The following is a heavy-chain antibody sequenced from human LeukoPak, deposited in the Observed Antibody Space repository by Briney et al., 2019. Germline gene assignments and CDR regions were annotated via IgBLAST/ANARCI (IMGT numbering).Heavy chain of an antibody. V-gene: IGHV1-18*01. Sequence: ASVKVSCKASGYTFTSYGISWVRQAPGQGLEWMGWISAYNGNTNYAQKLQGRVTMTTDTSTSTAYMELRSLRSDDTAVYDCASGKWLRPLDAFDIWGQGTMVTVSS. D-gene: IGHD5-12*01. CDR3: ASGKWLRPLDAFDI. CDR1: GYTFTSYG. CDR2: ISAYNGNT. J-gene: IGHJ3*02.